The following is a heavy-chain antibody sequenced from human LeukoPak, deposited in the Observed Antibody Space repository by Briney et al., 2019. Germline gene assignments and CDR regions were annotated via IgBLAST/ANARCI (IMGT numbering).Heavy chain of an antibody. D-gene: IGHD4-17*01. CDR2: INTNTGNP. Sequence: ASVKVSCKASGYSFTTYIMNWVRQAPGQGLEWMGWINTNTGNPTYAQGFTGRFVFSLDTSVSTAYLQISSLKAEDTAVYYCARDRVTVRRYYYYYMDVWGKGTTVTVSS. CDR1: GYSFTTYI. J-gene: IGHJ6*03. V-gene: IGHV7-4-1*02. CDR3: ARDRVTVRRYYYYYMDV.